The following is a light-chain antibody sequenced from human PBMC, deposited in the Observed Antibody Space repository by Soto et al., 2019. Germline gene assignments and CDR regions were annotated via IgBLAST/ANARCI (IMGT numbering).Light chain of an antibody. CDR2: DVS. J-gene: IGLJ2*01. CDR1: SSDVGGYNY. V-gene: IGLV2-11*01. Sequence: QSALTQPRSVSGSPGQSVTISCTGTSSDVGGYNYVSWYQQHPGTVPKLMIYDVSNRPSGVPDRFSGSKSGNTASPTISGLQAEDEADYYCCSYAGGHTSLLFGGGTKLTVL. CDR3: CSYAGGHTSLL.